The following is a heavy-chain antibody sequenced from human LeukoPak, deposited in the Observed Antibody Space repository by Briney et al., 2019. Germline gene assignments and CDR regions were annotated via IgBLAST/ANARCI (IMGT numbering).Heavy chain of an antibody. V-gene: IGHV4-59*06. D-gene: IGHD6-13*01. CDR2: IYYSGST. J-gene: IGHJ6*02. Sequence: SETLSLTCTVSGGSISSYYWSWIRQPPGKGLEWIGYIYYSGSTYYNPSLKSRVTISVDTSKNQFSLKLSSVTAADTAVYYCASHIAAAGTDYGMDVWGQGTTVTVSS. CDR1: GGSISSYY. CDR3: ASHIAAAGTDYGMDV.